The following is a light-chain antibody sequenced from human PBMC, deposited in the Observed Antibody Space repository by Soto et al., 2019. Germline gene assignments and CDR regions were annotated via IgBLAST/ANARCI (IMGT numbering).Light chain of an antibody. J-gene: IGKJ1*01. V-gene: IGKV3D-7*01. CDR2: GAS. Sequence: EIVMTQSPATLSLSPGERATLSCRASQSVSSSYLSWYQQKPGQAPRLLIYGASTRATGIPARFSGSGSGTDVTLTISSLQPEDFAVYYCQQDYNLPPTFGQGTKVDIK. CDR3: QQDYNLPPT. CDR1: QSVSSSY.